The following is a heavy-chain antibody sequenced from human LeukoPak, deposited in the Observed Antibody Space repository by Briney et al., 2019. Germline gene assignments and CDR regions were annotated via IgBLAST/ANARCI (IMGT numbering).Heavy chain of an antibody. CDR3: AKDSHTGGEQSYFDY. CDR2: ISGSGGST. V-gene: IGHV3-23*01. Sequence: GGSLRLSCAASGFTFSSYAMSWVRQAPGKGLEWVSAISGSGGSTYYADSVEGRFTISRDNSKNTLYLQMNSLRAEDTAVYYCAKDSHTGGEQSYFDYWGQGTLVTVSS. J-gene: IGHJ4*02. CDR1: GFTFSSYA. D-gene: IGHD3-16*01.